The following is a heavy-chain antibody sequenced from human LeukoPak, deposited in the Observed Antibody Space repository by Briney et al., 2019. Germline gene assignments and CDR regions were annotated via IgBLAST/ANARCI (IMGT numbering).Heavy chain of an antibody. D-gene: IGHD3-10*01. CDR3: ARDGYYGSGSYYPYYFDY. CDR2: IYYSGST. CDR1: GGSISSYY. J-gene: IGHJ4*02. Sequence: SETLSLTCTVSGGSISSYYWSWIRPPPGKGLEWIGYIYYSGSTNYNPSLKSRVTISVDTSKNQFSLKLSSVTAADTAVYYCARDGYYGSGSYYPYYFDYWGQGTLVTVSS. V-gene: IGHV4-59*12.